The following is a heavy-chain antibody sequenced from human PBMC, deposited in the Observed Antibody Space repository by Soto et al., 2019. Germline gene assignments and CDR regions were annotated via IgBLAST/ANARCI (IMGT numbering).Heavy chain of an antibody. CDR3: ARGYYDSSGYSWAYYFDY. CDR2: IYYSGST. CDR1: GGSISSYY. V-gene: IGHV4-59*01. Sequence: PSETLSLTXTVSGGSISSYYWSWIRQPPGKGLEWIGYIYYSGSTNYNPSLKSRVTISVDTSKNQFSLKLSSVTAADTAVYYCARGYYDSSGYSWAYYFDYWGQGTLVTVSS. J-gene: IGHJ4*02. D-gene: IGHD3-22*01.